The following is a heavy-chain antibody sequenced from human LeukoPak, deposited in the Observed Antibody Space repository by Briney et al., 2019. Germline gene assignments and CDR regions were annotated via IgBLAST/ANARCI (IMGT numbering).Heavy chain of an antibody. Sequence: GSLRLSCAASGFTFSSYEMNWIRQPPGKGLEWIGEINHYGSTNYNPSLKSRVTISVDTSKNQFSLRLSSVTAADTAVYYCARGYISSSWYKSWFDPWGQGTLVTVSS. D-gene: IGHD6-13*01. V-gene: IGHV4-34*01. CDR2: INHYGST. CDR1: GFTFSSYE. J-gene: IGHJ5*02. CDR3: ARGYISSSWYKSWFDP.